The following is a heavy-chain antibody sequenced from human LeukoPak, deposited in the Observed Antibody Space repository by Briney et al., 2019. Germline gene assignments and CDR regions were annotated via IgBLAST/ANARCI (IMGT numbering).Heavy chain of an antibody. CDR2: IKSKTDGGTT. CDR3: TTDVKAYSSGWYYFDY. Sequence: GGSLRLSRAASGFTFSNAWMSWVRQAPGKGLEWVGRIKSKTDGGTTDYAAPVKGRFTISRDDSKNTLYLQMNSLKTEDTAVYYCTTDVKAYSSGWYYFDYWGQGTLVTVSS. J-gene: IGHJ4*02. CDR1: GFTFSNAW. D-gene: IGHD6-19*01. V-gene: IGHV3-15*01.